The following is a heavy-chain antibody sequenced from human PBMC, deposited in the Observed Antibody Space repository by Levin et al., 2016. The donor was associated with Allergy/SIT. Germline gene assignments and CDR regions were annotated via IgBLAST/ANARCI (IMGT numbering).Heavy chain of an antibody. Sequence: GESLKISCTASGFTFSNYAMSWVRQAPGKGLEWVSSISVSGGSTYYGDSVKGRFTISRDNSKNTLYLQMNSLRAEDTAVHYCAKHPEGGYSYGNWYFDLWGRGTLVTVSS. J-gene: IGHJ2*01. V-gene: IGHV3-23*01. CDR3: AKHPEGGYSYGNWYFDL. CDR2: ISVSGGST. D-gene: IGHD5-18*01. CDR1: GFTFSNYA.